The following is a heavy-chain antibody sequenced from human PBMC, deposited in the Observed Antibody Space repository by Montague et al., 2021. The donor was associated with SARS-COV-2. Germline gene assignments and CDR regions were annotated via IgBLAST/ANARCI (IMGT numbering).Heavy chain of an antibody. CDR1: GFSLRSNDVG. J-gene: IGHJ4*02. CDR3: AHKGMIRGLIFDY. Sequence: PALVKPTQTLTLTCTFSGFSLRSNDVGVAWIRQSPGQALEWLAVIYWNDDKRYSPSLQRRLTITKDTSENQVVLTMTNMDPVDTATYYCAHKGMIRGLIFDYWGQGTLVTVSS. D-gene: IGHD3-10*01. CDR2: IYWNDDK. V-gene: IGHV2-5*01.